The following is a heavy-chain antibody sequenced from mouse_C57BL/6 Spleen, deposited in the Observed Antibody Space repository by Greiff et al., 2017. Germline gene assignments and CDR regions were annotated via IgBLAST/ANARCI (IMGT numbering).Heavy chain of an antibody. Sequence: QVQLQQSGPGLVQPSPTLSITCTASGFSFTSYGVHWVRQSAGKGLEWLGVIWRGGSTNYNAAFMSSLSNTKDNAKSKVFFKMNSLQADDTAIYYCAKKGDTKGFADGGQGTLVTVSA. V-gene: IGHV2-5*01. CDR1: GFSFTSYG. CDR2: IWRGGST. D-gene: IGHD1-1*01. CDR3: AKKGDTKGFAD. J-gene: IGHJ3*01.